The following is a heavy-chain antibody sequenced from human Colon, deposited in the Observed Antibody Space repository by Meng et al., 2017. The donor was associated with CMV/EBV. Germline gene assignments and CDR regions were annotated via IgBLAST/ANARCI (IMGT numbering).Heavy chain of an antibody. CDR2: IIPIFGTA. Sequence: QVRLVQSGVESNKPGSSGKASCNAAGGTFSSYAISWVRQAPGQGLEWMGGIIPIFGTANYAQKFQGRVTITADESTSTAYMELSSLRSEDTAVYYCARDIDSAEGYWGQGTLVTVSS. CDR3: ARDIDSAEGY. V-gene: IGHV1-69*12. J-gene: IGHJ4*02. CDR1: GGTFSSYA. D-gene: IGHD1-26*01.